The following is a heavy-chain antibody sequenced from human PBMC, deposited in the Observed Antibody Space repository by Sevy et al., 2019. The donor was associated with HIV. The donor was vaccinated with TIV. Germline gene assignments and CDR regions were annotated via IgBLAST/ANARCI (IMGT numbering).Heavy chain of an antibody. J-gene: IGHJ3*02. Sequence: GGSLRLSCAASGFTFSNAWMNWVRQAPGKGLEWVGRIKSKTDGGTTDYAAPVKGRFTISRDDSKNTLYLQMNSLKTEDTAVYYCTTITVRAYCGGDCYSDYDAFDIWGQGTMVTVSS. V-gene: IGHV3-15*07. CDR3: TTITVRAYCGGDCYSDYDAFDI. D-gene: IGHD2-21*02. CDR1: GFTFSNAW. CDR2: IKSKTDGGTT.